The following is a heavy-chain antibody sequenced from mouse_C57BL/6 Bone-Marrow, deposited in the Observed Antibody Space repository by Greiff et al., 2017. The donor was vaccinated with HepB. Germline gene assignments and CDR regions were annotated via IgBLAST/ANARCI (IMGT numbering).Heavy chain of an antibody. D-gene: IGHD3-2*02. CDR1: GYTFTSYT. CDR2: INPSSGYT. Sequence: QVQLQQSWAELARPGASVKMSCKASGYTFTSYTMHWVKQRPGQGLEWIGYINPSSGYTKYNQKFKDKATLTADKSSSTAYMQLSSLTSEDSAVYYCARSAQAAWFAYWGQGTLVTVSA. J-gene: IGHJ3*01. V-gene: IGHV1-4*01. CDR3: ARSAQAAWFAY.